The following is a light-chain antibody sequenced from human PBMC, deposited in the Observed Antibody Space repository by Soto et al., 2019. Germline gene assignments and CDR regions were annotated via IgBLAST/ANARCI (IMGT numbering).Light chain of an antibody. CDR2: DVS. Sequence: QSALTQPASVSGSPGQSITISCTGTNSDIGGYNYVSWYQQHPGKAPKLMIYDVSNRPSGVSYRFSGSKSGNTASLTISGLQAEDEADYYCSSYTSRSTLGVFGGGTKLIVL. CDR3: SSYTSRSTLGV. J-gene: IGLJ2*01. CDR1: NSDIGGYNY. V-gene: IGLV2-14*03.